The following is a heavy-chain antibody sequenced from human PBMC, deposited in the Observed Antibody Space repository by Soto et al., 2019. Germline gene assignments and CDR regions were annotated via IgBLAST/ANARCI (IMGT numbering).Heavy chain of an antibody. CDR1: GFTVSSNY. V-gene: IGHV3-53*01. D-gene: IGHD1-7*01. CDR3: ASAINWNYVLQFDY. J-gene: IGHJ4*02. Sequence: PGGSLRLSCAASGFTVSSNYMSWVRQAPGKGLEWVSVIYSGGSTYYADSVKGRFTISRDNSKNTLYLQMNSLRAEDTAVYYCASAINWNYVLQFDYWGQGTLVTVSS. CDR2: IYSGGST.